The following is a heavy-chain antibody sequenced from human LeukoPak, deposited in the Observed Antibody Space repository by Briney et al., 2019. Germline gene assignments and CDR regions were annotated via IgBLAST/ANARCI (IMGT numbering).Heavy chain of an antibody. D-gene: IGHD1-26*01. V-gene: IGHV1-2*02. CDR3: ARDLSGRWELPPYYFDY. CDR1: GGTFSRYA. Sequence: GASVKVSCKASGGTFSRYAISWVRQAPGQGLEWMGWINPNSGGTNYAQKFQGRVTMTRDTSISTAYMELSRLRSDDTAVYYCARDLSGRWELPPYYFDYWGQGTLVTVSS. J-gene: IGHJ4*02. CDR2: INPNSGGT.